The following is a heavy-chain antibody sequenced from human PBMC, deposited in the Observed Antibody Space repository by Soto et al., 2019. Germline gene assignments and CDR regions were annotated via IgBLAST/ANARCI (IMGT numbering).Heavy chain of an antibody. CDR3: ARGGSSGWYASYYYYGMDV. D-gene: IGHD6-19*01. Sequence: QVQLVQSGAEVKKPGASVKVSCKASGYTFTSYDINWVRQATGQGLEWMGWMNPNSGNTGYAQKFQGRVTMTRNTSISTAYMELSSQRSEDTAVYYCARGGSSGWYASYYYYGMDVWGQGTTVTVSS. CDR2: MNPNSGNT. CDR1: GYTFTSYD. V-gene: IGHV1-8*01. J-gene: IGHJ6*02.